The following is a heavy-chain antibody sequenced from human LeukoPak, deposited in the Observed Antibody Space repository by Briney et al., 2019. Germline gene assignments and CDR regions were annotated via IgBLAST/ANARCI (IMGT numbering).Heavy chain of an antibody. V-gene: IGHV4-59*01. Sequence: SETLSLTCTVSGGSISSYYWSWIRQPPGKGLEWIGYIYYSGSTNYNPSLKSRVTMSVDTSKNQFSLKLSSVTAADTAVYYCARGYDILTGYYHPSYFDYWGQGTLVTVSS. CDR2: IYYSGST. D-gene: IGHD3-9*01. CDR1: GGSISSYY. CDR3: ARGYDILTGYYHPSYFDY. J-gene: IGHJ4*02.